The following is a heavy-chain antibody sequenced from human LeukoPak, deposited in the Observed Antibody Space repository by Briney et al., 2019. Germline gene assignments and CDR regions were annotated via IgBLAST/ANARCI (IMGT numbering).Heavy chain of an antibody. CDR3: ARGALKSGLDI. Sequence: SQTLSLTCAISGDSFSSNSAIWSWVRQSPSRGPEWLGRTYYRSKWYNDYAVSVKSRITINPDTSKNQFSLQVNSVTPEDTAVYYCARGALKSGLDIWGQGTMVTVSS. D-gene: IGHD2-8*02. CDR2: TYYRSKWYN. J-gene: IGHJ3*02. CDR1: GDSFSSNSAI. V-gene: IGHV6-1*01.